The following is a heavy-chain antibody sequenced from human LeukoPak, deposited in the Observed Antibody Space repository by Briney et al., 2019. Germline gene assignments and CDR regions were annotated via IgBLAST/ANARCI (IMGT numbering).Heavy chain of an antibody. J-gene: IGHJ4*02. CDR3: ARPRRTSSGYLLDY. CDR2: IYYSGST. CDR1: GGSISSYY. V-gene: IGHV4-59*12. D-gene: IGHD3-22*01. Sequence: PSETLSLTCTVSGGSISSYYWSWIRQPPGKGLEWIGYIYYSGSTNYNPSLKSRVTISVDTSKNQFSLKLSSVTAADTAVYYCARPRRTSSGYLLDYWGQGTLVTVSS.